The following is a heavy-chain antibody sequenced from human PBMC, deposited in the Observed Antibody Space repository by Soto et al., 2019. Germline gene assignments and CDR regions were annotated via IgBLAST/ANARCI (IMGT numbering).Heavy chain of an antibody. CDR3: ATMKVGYKYYFNGRDV. Sequence: QVQLVQSGAEVKKPGSSVKVSCKASGGTFSSYAISWVRQAPGQGLEWMGGIITIFGTANYAQKFQGRVTITAAERPSTADMELSSLRSEDTAVYSCATMKVGYKYYFNGRDVWGQGTTITVSS. V-gene: IGHV1-69*12. J-gene: IGHJ6*02. D-gene: IGHD3-10*01. CDR1: GGTFSSYA. CDR2: IITIFGTA.